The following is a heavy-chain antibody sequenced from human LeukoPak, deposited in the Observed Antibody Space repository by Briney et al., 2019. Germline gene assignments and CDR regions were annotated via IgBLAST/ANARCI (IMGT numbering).Heavy chain of an antibody. Sequence: SETLSLTCTVPGGSISSYYWSWIRQPPGKGLEWIGYIYYSGSTNYNPPLKSRVTISVDTSKNQFSLKLSSVTAADTAVYYCARLGPLGGYLARYFDYWGQGTLVTVSS. V-gene: IGHV4-59*08. CDR2: IYYSGST. CDR3: ARLGPLGGYLARYFDY. CDR1: GGSISSYY. J-gene: IGHJ4*02. D-gene: IGHD3-22*01.